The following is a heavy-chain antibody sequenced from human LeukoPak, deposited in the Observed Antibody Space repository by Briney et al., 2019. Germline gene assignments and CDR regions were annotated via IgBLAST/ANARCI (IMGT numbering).Heavy chain of an antibody. CDR3: ARSGYYYDSSGFPSY. CDR1: GFTFSSYA. V-gene: IGHV3-30*15. J-gene: IGHJ4*02. Sequence: GGSLRLSCAASGFTFSSYAMHWVRQAPGKGLEWVAVISYDGSNKYYADSVKGQFTISRDNSKNTLYLQMSSLRAEDTAVYYCARSGYYYDSSGFPSYWGQGTLVTVPS. CDR2: ISYDGSNK. D-gene: IGHD3-22*01.